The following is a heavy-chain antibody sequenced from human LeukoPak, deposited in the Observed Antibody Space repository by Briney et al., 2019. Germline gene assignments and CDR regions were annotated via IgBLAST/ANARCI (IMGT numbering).Heavy chain of an antibody. CDR1: GFTFSSYW. CDR3: AREAPYDYVWGSYRYTGYFDY. Sequence: GGSLRLSCAASGFTFSSYWMHWVRHAPGKGRVWVSRINTDGSSTNYADSVKGRFTISRDNAKNTLYLQMNSLRAEDTAVYYCAREAPYDYVWGSYRYTGYFDYWGQGTLVTVSS. J-gene: IGHJ4*02. V-gene: IGHV3-74*01. D-gene: IGHD3-16*02. CDR2: INTDGSST.